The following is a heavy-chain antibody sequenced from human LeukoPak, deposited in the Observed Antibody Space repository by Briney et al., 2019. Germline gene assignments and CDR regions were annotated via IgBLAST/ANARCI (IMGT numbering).Heavy chain of an antibody. CDR3: ARAYCSSTSCSVGAFDI. D-gene: IGHD2-2*01. J-gene: IGHJ3*02. CDR1: GGSISSGSYY. CDR2: IYYSGST. V-gene: IGHV4-61*01. Sequence: SQTLSLTCTVSGGSISSGSYYWSWIRQPPGKGLEWIGYIYYSGSTNYNPSLKSRVTISVDTSKNQFSLKLSSVTAADTAVYYCARAYCSSTSCSVGAFDIWGQGTMVTVSS.